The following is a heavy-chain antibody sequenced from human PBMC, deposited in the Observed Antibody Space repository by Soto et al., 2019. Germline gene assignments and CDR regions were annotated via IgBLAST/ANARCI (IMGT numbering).Heavy chain of an antibody. Sequence: QVQLVQYGAEVKKPGASVKVSCKASGYTFTGYYMHWVRQAPGQGLEWMGWINPNSGGTNYAQKFQGWVTMTRDTSISTAYMELSRLRSDDTAVYYCARDTEIDDSSGHTNAFDIWGQGTMVTVSS. V-gene: IGHV1-2*04. CDR2: INPNSGGT. J-gene: IGHJ3*02. D-gene: IGHD3-22*01. CDR3: ARDTEIDDSSGHTNAFDI. CDR1: GYTFTGYY.